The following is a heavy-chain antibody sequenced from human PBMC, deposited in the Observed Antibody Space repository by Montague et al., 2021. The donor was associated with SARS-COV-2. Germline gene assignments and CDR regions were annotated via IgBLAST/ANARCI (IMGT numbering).Heavy chain of an antibody. V-gene: IGHV4-59*12. CDR3: ARVGVDASGCYHFDY. CDR1: GDSISRYY. CDR2: HYNSGST. J-gene: IGHJ4*02. D-gene: IGHD6-19*01. Sequence: SETLSLTCTVSGDSISRYYWGWIRQPPGKGLEWMGYHYNSGSTDYSPTLKSRIAMSVDTSENQISLKLFSVTAADTAVYYCARVGVDASGCYHFDYWGQGALVTVSS.